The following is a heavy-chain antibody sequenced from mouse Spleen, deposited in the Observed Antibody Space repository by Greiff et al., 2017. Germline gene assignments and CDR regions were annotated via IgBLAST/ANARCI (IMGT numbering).Heavy chain of an antibody. Sequence: VQLQQSGPGLVLPSPSLSLTCTVSGFSFTSYGVHWVRQPPGQGLEWLGVIWPGGSTNYNSALMSSLSIFKDNSKSQVFLKINRLRTDDTAIYYCAREPYRYDDGYFDVWGAGTTVNGSS. J-gene: IGHJ1*01. CDR1: GFSFTSYG. CDR3: AREPYRYDDGYFDV. V-gene: IGHV2-9*02. CDR2: IWPGGST. D-gene: IGHD2-14*01.